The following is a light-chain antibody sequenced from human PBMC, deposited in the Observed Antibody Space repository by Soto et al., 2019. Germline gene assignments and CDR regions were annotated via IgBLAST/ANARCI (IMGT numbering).Light chain of an antibody. V-gene: IGKV1-39*01. CDR2: AAS. CDR3: QQSFSAPGT. J-gene: IGKJ1*01. Sequence: DFQMTQSPSSLSASVGDRVTITCRASQHIARYLNWYQQKQGKAPKFLIYAASTWQRGVPSRFRGSGSGTEFTLTIDSLQPEDVAAYFGQQSFSAPGTGGQGAKVEVK. CDR1: QHIARY.